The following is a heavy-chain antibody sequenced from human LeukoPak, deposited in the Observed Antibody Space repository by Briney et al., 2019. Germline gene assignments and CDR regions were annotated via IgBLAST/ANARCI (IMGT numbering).Heavy chain of an antibody. D-gene: IGHD5-12*01. CDR3: PRDGYSGNDGL. V-gene: IGHV4-59*01. CDR1: GGSISSYY. CDR2: IYHSGST. Sequence: SETLSLTCTVSGGSISSYYWSWIRQPPGKGLEWIGYIYHSGSTNYNPSLKSRVTISVDTSKNQFSLKLSSVTAADTAVYYCPRDGYSGNDGLWGQGTLVTVSS. J-gene: IGHJ4*02.